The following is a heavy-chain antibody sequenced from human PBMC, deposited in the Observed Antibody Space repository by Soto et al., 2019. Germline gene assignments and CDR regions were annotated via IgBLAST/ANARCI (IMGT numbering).Heavy chain of an antibody. CDR2: TYYRSKWYN. V-gene: IGHV6-1*01. J-gene: IGHJ6*02. Sequence: SQTLSLTCAISGDSVSSNSAAWNRIRQSPSRGLEWLGRTYYRSKWYNDYAVSVKSRITINPDTSKSQFSLQLNSVTPEDTAVYYCARAPRNYYYYGMDVWGQGTTVTVSS. CDR3: ARAPRNYYYYGMDV. CDR1: GDSVSSNSAA.